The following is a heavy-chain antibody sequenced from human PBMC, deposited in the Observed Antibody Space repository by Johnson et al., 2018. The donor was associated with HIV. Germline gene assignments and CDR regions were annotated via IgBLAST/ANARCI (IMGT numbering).Heavy chain of an antibody. CDR1: GFTFSSYA. CDR2: ISYDGSNK. D-gene: IGHD2-21*01. Sequence: QVQLVESGGGVVQPGRSLRLSCAASGFTFSSYAMHWVRQAPGKGLEWVAVISYDGSNKYYADSVKGRFTISRDNSKNTMYLQMNSLRAEDTAGYYCARDLKGWGLPEDAFDIWGQGTMVTVSS. J-gene: IGHJ3*02. CDR3: ARDLKGWGLPEDAFDI. V-gene: IGHV3-30*04.